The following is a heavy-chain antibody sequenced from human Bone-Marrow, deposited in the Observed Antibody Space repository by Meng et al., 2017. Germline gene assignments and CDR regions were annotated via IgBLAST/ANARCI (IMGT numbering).Heavy chain of an antibody. J-gene: IGHJ4*02. CDR3: ARGAGIF. V-gene: IGHV3-66*02. Sequence: GQVGNSGGGLVQPGGSLRLSCAASGFTVSSNSMSWVRQAPGKGLEWVSVIYSGGSTYYADSVKGRFTISRDNSKNPLYLQMNSLRAEATAVYYCARGAGIFGGQGTLVTVSS. D-gene: IGHD6-13*01. CDR2: IYSGGST. CDR1: GFTVSSNS.